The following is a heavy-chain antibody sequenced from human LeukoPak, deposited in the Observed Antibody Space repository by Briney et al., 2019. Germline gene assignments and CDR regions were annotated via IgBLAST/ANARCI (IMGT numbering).Heavy chain of an antibody. J-gene: IGHJ4*02. CDR2: IYSGGST. V-gene: IGHV3-53*05. CDR3: ARDPHYYDSSENYFDY. D-gene: IGHD3-22*01. CDR1: GFTVSNNY. Sequence: GGSLRLSCAASGFTVSNNYMSWVRQAPGKGLEWVSVIYSGGSTYYADSVKGRFTISRDNSKNTLYLQMNSLRAEDTAVYYCARDPHYYDSSENYFDYWGQGTLVTVSS.